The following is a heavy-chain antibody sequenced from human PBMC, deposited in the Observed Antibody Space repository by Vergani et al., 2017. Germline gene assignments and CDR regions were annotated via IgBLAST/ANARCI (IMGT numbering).Heavy chain of an antibody. CDR1: GFTFSNAW. CDR3: ARGRPVSYYDFWSGYSPSRAFDI. J-gene: IGHJ3*02. CDR2: IKRKTDGGTT. D-gene: IGHD3-3*01. V-gene: IGHV3-15*01. Sequence: EVQLVESGGGLVKPGGSLRLSCAASGFTFSNAWMSWVRQAPGKGLEWVGRIKRKTDGGTTDYAAPVKGRFTISRDDSKNTLYLQMNSLRAEDTAVYYCARGRPVSYYDFWSGYSPSRAFDIWGQGTMVTVSS.